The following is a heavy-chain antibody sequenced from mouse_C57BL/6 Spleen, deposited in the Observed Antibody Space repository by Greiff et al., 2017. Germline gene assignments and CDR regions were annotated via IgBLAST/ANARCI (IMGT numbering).Heavy chain of an antibody. CDR1: GFTFSSYA. CDR2: ISDGGSYT. D-gene: IGHD1-1*01. J-gene: IGHJ2*01. V-gene: IGHV5-4*01. CDR3: ARDRTTVVAGYFDY. Sequence: EVQGVESGGGLVKPGGSLKLSCAASGFTFSSYAMSWVRQTPEKRLEWVATISDGGSYTYYPDNVKGRFTISRDNAKNNLYLQMSHLKSEDTAMYYCARDRTTVVAGYFDYWGQGTTLTVSS.